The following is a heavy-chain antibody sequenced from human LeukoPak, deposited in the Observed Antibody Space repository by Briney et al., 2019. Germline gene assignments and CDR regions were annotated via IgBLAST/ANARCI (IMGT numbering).Heavy chain of an antibody. J-gene: IGHJ4*02. D-gene: IGHD3-22*01. V-gene: IGHV4-39*07. CDR3: ARERRDSSGYYDY. Sequence: PSETLSLTCTVSGGSISSSSYYWDWIRQPPGKGLEWIGSIYYSGSTYYNPSLKSRVTISVDTSKNQFSLKLSSVTAADTAVYYCARERRDSSGYYDYWGQGTLVTVSS. CDR1: GGSISSSSYY. CDR2: IYYSGST.